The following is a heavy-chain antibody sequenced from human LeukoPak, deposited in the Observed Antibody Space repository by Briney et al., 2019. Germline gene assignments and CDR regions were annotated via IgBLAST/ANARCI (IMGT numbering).Heavy chain of an antibody. D-gene: IGHD2-2*01. J-gene: IGHJ4*02. V-gene: IGHV3-53*01. CDR3: TRLDGISAWIGYCTSSSCG. CDR2: IYSGGST. CDR1: GFTVSSNY. Sequence: GGSLRLSCAASGFTVSSNYMSWVRQAPGKGLEWVSVIYSGGSTYYADSVKGRFTISRDNSKNTLYLQMNSLRAEDTAVYYCTRLDGISAWIGYCTSSSCGWGQGTLVAVSS.